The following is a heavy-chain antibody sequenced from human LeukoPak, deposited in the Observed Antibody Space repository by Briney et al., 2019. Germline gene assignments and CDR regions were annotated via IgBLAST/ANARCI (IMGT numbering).Heavy chain of an antibody. CDR1: GYSFTSYW. CDR2: IYPGDSDT. J-gene: IGHJ4*02. D-gene: IGHD3-16*02. Sequence: PGESLKISCKGSGYSFTSYWIGWVRQMPGKGLEWMGIIYPGDSDTRYSPSFQGQVTISADKSISTAYLQWSSLKASDTAMYYCARHLPYDYVWGSYPEYYFDYWGQGTLVTVSS. V-gene: IGHV5-51*01. CDR3: ARHLPYDYVWGSYPEYYFDY.